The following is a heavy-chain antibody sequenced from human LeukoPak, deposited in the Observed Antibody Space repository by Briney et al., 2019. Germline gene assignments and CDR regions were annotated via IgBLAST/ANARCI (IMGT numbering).Heavy chain of an antibody. Sequence: SVKVSCMASGGTFSSYAISWVRQAPGQGLEWMGGIIPIFGTTNYAQKFQGRVTITTDESTGTAYMELSSQRSEDTAVYYCARAPYSSSSGIYYYYMDVWGKGTTVTVSS. J-gene: IGHJ6*03. CDR3: ARAPYSSSSGIYYYYMDV. V-gene: IGHV1-69*05. D-gene: IGHD6-6*01. CDR2: IIPIFGTT. CDR1: GGTFSSYA.